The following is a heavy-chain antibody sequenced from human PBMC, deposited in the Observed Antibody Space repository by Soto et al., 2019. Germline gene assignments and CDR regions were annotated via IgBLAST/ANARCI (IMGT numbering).Heavy chain of an antibody. CDR1: GYTFTSYG. D-gene: IGHD1-26*01. CDR3: ARDRAEWELLWWFDP. V-gene: IGHV1-18*01. CDR2: ISAYNGNT. Sequence: VKVSCKASGYTFTSYGISWVRQAPGQGLEWMGWISAYNGNTNYAQKLQGRVTMTTDTSTSTAYMELRSLRSDDTAVYYCARDRAEWELLWWFDPWGQGTLVTVSS. J-gene: IGHJ5*02.